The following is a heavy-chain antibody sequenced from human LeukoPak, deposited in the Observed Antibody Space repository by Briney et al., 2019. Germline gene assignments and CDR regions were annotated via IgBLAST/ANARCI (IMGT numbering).Heavy chain of an antibody. D-gene: IGHD6-19*01. Sequence: GGSLRLSCAASGFTFSSYGMHWVRQAPGKGLERVAFIRYDGSNKYYADSVKGRFTISRDNSKNTLYLQMDSLRAEDTAVYYCAKYSSGWYSSWFDPWGQGTLVTVSS. CDR2: IRYDGSNK. J-gene: IGHJ5*02. CDR1: GFTFSSYG. V-gene: IGHV3-30*02. CDR3: AKYSSGWYSSWFDP.